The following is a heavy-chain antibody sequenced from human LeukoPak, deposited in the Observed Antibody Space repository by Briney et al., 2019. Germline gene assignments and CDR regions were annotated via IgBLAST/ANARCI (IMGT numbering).Heavy chain of an antibody. CDR1: GFTFSRYV. D-gene: IGHD3-22*01. CDR2: ISSSGGTI. CDR3: SSGSSMDV. Sequence: PGGSLRLSCSASGFTFSRYVMHWVRQAPGKGLEYVSGISSSGGTIYYADSVKGRFSISRDNSKNTLDLQMNSLRAEDTAVYYCSSGSSMDVWGQGTTVTVSS. J-gene: IGHJ6*02. V-gene: IGHV3-64D*09.